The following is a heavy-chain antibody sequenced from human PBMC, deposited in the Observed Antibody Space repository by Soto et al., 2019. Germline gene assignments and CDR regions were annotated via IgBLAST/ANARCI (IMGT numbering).Heavy chain of an antibody. J-gene: IGHJ4*02. CDR3: AHRRPYSNSPEYFFDY. V-gene: IGHV2-5*02. CDR2: IYWDDDK. D-gene: IGHD6-6*01. Sequence: QITLKESGPTLVKPTQTLTLTCTFSGFSLSTSGVDVGWIRQPPGKALEWLALIYWDDDKRYKPSLKSRLTITKGTSRKQVVLTMTNMDPLDTATYYCAHRRPYSNSPEYFFDYWGQVTLVTVPS. CDR1: GFSLSTSGVD.